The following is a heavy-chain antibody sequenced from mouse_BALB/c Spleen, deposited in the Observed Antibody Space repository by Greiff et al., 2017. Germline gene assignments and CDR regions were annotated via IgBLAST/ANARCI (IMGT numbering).Heavy chain of an antibody. Sequence: DVQLQESGGDLVKPGGSLKLSCAASGFTFSSYGMSWVRQTPDKRLEWVATISSGGSYTYYPDSVKGRFTISRDNAKNTLYLQMSSLKSEDTAMYYCASFWDEDYFDYWGQGTTLTVSS. V-gene: IGHV5-6*01. J-gene: IGHJ2*01. CDR3: ASFWDEDYFDY. CDR1: GFTFSSYG. CDR2: ISSGGSYT. D-gene: IGHD4-1*01.